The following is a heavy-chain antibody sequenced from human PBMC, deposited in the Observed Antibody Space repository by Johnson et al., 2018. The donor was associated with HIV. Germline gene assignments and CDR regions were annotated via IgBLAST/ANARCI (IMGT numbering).Heavy chain of an antibody. Sequence: EMQLVESGGGVLRPGGSLRLSCEGFKFIFGDHGLSWVRQVPGKGLEWVSGIDWNGRRTAYADSVKGRCTISRDNDRNSLYLQVNNLRVEDTALYFCVRRDSGSLSFDLCGQGTMVIVSS. CDR1: KFIFGDHG. J-gene: IGHJ3*01. CDR2: IDWNGRRT. D-gene: IGHD1-26*01. V-gene: IGHV3-20*04. CDR3: VRRDSGSLSFDL.